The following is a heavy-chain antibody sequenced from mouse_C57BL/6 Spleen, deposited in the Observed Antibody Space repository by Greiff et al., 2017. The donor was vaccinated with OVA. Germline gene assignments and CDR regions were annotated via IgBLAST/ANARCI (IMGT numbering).Heavy chain of an antibody. D-gene: IGHD1-1*01. CDR2: ISSGGSYT. J-gene: IGHJ2*01. CDR1: GFTFSSYG. CDR3: ARENTTVVDY. V-gene: IGHV5-6*01. Sequence: EVQLVESGGDLVKPGGSLKLSCAASGFTFSSYGMSWVRQTPDKRLEWVATISSGGSYTYYPDSVKGRFTISRDNAKNTLYLQMSSLKSEDTAMYYCARENTTVVDYWGQGTTLTVSS.